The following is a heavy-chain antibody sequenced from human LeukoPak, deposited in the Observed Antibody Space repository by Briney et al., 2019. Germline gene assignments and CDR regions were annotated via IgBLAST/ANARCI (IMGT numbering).Heavy chain of an antibody. D-gene: IGHD5-12*01. V-gene: IGHV4-59*11. Sequence: SETLSLTCTVSGGSITSHYWSWIRQPPGKGLEWIGYIYYSGSTSYNSSLKSRAAISVDTSKNQFSLRLSSVTAADTAVYYCATGRAYSSFDYWGQGTLVTVSS. CDR2: IYYSGST. CDR1: GGSITSHY. J-gene: IGHJ4*02. CDR3: ATGRAYSSFDY.